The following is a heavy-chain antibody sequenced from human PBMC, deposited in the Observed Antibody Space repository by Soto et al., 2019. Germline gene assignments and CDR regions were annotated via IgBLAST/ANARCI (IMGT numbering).Heavy chain of an antibody. V-gene: IGHV4-39*01. CDR1: GGSISSSSYY. Sequence: PSETLSLTCTVSGGSISSSSYYWGWIRQPPGKGLEYIGSIYYSGLTFYNPSLKSRVSISADTSKNQFSLRLNSVTAADTAVYYCANSWPGVPYFFDNWGQGTLVTVSS. CDR2: IYYSGLT. CDR3: ANSWPGVPYFFDN. J-gene: IGHJ4*02. D-gene: IGHD6-13*01.